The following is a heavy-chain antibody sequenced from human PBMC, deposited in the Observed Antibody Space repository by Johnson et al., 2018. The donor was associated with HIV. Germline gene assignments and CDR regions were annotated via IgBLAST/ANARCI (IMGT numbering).Heavy chain of an antibody. CDR3: AKGRYSSSWYLAGAFDI. J-gene: IGHJ3*02. CDR1: GFTFSSYA. V-gene: IGHV3-64*04. CDR2: ISRDGVNT. Sequence: QVQLVESGGGLVQPGGSLRLSCEASGFTFSSYAMHWVRQAPGEGLEYVSAISRDGVNTFYADSVKDRFTIFRDNSKNTLYLQMSSLRAEDTAIYYCAKGRYSSSWYLAGAFDIWGQGTMVTVSS. D-gene: IGHD6-13*01.